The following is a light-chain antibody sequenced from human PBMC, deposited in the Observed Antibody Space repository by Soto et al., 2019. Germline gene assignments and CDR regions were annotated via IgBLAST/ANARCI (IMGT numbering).Light chain of an antibody. CDR2: KDS. Sequence: SYELTQPSSVSVSPGQTARITCSGDVLAKKYARWFQQKPGQAPMVVIYKDSERPAGLTERFSGSSSGTTVTLTISGAQVEDEADYYCYSATNNTLGVFGGGTKLTVL. V-gene: IGLV3-27*01. J-gene: IGLJ3*02. CDR1: VLAKKY. CDR3: YSATNNTLGV.